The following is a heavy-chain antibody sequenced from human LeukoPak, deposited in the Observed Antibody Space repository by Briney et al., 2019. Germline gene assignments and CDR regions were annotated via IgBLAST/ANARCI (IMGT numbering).Heavy chain of an antibody. CDR2: INHSGST. CDR1: GGSFSGYY. D-gene: IGHD5-18*01. V-gene: IGHV4-34*01. Sequence: PSETLSLTCAVYGGSFSGYYWSWIRQPPGKGLEWIGEINHSGSTNYNPSLKSRVTISVDTSKNQSSLKLSSVTAADTAVYYCARERVRRYSSEFDYWGQGTLVTVSS. CDR3: ARERVRRYSSEFDY. J-gene: IGHJ4*02.